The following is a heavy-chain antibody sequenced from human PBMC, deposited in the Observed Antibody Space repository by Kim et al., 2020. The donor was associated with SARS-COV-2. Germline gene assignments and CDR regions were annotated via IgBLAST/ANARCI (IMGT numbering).Heavy chain of an antibody. Sequence: SETLSLTCAVSGGSISSGGYSWSWIRQPPGKGLEWIGYIYHSGSTYYNPSLKSRVTISVDRSKNQFSLKLSSVTAADTAVYYCARADSTVVNTPPEDWGQGTLVTVSS. J-gene: IGHJ4*02. V-gene: IGHV4-30-2*01. CDR3: ARADSTVVNTPPED. CDR2: IYHSGST. D-gene: IGHD4-17*01. CDR1: GGSISSGGYS.